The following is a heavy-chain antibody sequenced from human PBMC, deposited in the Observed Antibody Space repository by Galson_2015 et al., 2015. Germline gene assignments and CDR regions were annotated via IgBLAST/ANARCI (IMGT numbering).Heavy chain of an antibody. V-gene: IGHV3-23*01. CDR1: GFTFSSYA. CDR2: ISGSGGST. CDR3: AKPYCSGGSCYLGGLLSAFDI. J-gene: IGHJ3*02. D-gene: IGHD2-15*01. Sequence: SLRLSCAASGFTFSSYAMSWVRQAPGKGLEWVSAISGSGGSTYYADSVKGRFTISRDNSKNTLYLQMNSLRAEDTAVYYCAKPYCSGGSCYLGGLLSAFDIWGQGTMVTVSS.